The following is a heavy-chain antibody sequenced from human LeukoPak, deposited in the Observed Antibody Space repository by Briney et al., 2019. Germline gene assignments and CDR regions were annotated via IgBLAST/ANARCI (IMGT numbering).Heavy chain of an antibody. J-gene: IGHJ5*02. CDR2: INHAGYT. CDR3: ARAFGNVRGDA. D-gene: IGHD3-10*01. V-gene: IGHV4-34*01. Sequence: SETLSLTCTVSGGSFSGHYWSWIRQPPGKGLEWIGEINHAGYTNYNPSLKSRVTISVDTSKNQFSLNVSSLTAADTAVYYCARAFGNVRGDAWGRGSLVTVSS. CDR1: GGSFSGHY.